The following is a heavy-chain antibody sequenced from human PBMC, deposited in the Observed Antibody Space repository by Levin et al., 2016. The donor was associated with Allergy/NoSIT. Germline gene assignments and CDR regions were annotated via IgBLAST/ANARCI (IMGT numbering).Heavy chain of an antibody. D-gene: IGHD3-16*01. Sequence: VRQAPGKGLEWASAISGSGVSTFYADSVKGRFTVSRDNSKNTLYLQMNSLRADDTAVYYCVKDLKLTYWGQGTLVTVSS. CDR3: VKDLKLTY. CDR2: ISGSGVST. J-gene: IGHJ4*02. V-gene: IGHV3-23*01.